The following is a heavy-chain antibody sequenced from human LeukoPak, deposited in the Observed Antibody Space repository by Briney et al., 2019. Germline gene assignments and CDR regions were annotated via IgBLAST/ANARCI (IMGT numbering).Heavy chain of an antibody. CDR1: GGTFSSYA. CDR2: IIPILGIA. V-gene: IGHV1-69*04. CDR3: ARDRFGGYWYFDL. J-gene: IGHJ2*01. Sequence: ASVTVSCTASGGTFSSYAISWVRQAPGQGLEWMGRIIPILGIANYAQKFQGRVTITADKSTSTAYMELSSLRSEDTAVYYCARDRFGGYWYFDLWGRGTLVTVSS. D-gene: IGHD3-16*01.